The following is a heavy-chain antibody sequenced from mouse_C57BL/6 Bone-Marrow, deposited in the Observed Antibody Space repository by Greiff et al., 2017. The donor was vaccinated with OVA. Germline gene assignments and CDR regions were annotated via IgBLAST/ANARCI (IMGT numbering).Heavy chain of an antibody. D-gene: IGHD2-10*02. Sequence: EVKVEESGPGLVKPSQSLSLTCSVTGYSITSGYYWNWIRQFPGNKLEWMGYISYDGSNNYNPSLKNRISITRDTSKNQFFLKLNSVTTEDTATYYCAREGGYADYWGQGTTLTVSS. V-gene: IGHV3-6*01. CDR3: AREGGYADY. J-gene: IGHJ2*01. CDR1: GYSITSGYY. CDR2: ISYDGSN.